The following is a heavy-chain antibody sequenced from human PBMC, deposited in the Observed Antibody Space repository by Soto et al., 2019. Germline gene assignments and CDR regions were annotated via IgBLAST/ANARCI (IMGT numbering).Heavy chain of an antibody. CDR3: PRGALTTYLDY. J-gene: IGHJ4*02. Sequence: WETLSLTCTVSGCSIGSYYWSWIRQPPGKGLEWIGYFYYSGSTNYDPSLKSRVTISVDTSMNQYSLKLTSVTAADTAVYYCPRGALTTYLDYWGQGTLVTVSS. CDR1: GCSIGSYY. CDR2: FYYSGST. V-gene: IGHV4-59*01.